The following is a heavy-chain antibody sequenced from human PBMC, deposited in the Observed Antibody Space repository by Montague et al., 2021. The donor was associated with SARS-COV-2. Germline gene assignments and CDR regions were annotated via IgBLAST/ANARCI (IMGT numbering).Heavy chain of an antibody. V-gene: IGHV4-59*01. J-gene: IGHJ6*02. CDR3: ATVQRRHHFVVTVSARLDV. D-gene: IGHD5-18*01. Sequence: SETLSLTCTVSGGSISSYYWSWIRQPPGKGLQWIGYISYSGSTNYNPSLKSRVTISVDTSKNHFTLRLSSVTAADTAVYYCATVQRRHHFVVTVSARLDVWGQGTLVTVSS. CDR2: ISYSGST. CDR1: GGSISSYY.